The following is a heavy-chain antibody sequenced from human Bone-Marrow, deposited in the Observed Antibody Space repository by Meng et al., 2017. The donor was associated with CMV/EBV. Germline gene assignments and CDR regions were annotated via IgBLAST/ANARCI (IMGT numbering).Heavy chain of an antibody. CDR1: GFTFSSYG. CDR2: IWYDGSNK. V-gene: IGHV3-33*01. D-gene: IGHD1-1*01. J-gene: IGHJ1*01. Sequence: GESLKISCAASGFTFSSYGMHWVRQAPGKGLEWVAVIWYDGSNKYYADSVKGRFTISRDNSKNTPYLQMNSLRAEDTAVYYCATGTAGQEYFQHWGQGTLVTVSS. CDR3: ATGTAGQEYFQH.